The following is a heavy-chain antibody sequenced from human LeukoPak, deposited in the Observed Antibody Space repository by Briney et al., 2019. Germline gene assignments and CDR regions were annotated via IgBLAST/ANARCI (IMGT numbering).Heavy chain of an antibody. CDR2: IDPTDSYT. V-gene: IGHV5-10-1*01. D-gene: IGHD1-26*01. J-gene: IGHJ4*02. CDR1: GYSFTNSW. CDR3: ALQVGTSVSVWDS. Sequence: GESLKISCQGSGYSFTNSWITWVRQMPGKGLEWMGSIDPTDSYTNYSPSFLGHVTISADKSITTAYLQWSSPKASDTAMYYCALQVGTSVSVWDSWGQGTLVTVSS.